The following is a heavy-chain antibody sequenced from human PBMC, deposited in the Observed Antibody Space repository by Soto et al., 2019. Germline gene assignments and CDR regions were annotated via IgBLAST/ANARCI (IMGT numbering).Heavy chain of an antibody. J-gene: IGHJ4*02. V-gene: IGHV1-18*01. D-gene: IGHD6-19*01. CDR2: ISAYNGNT. Sequence: ASVKVSCKASGYTFTSYGISWVRQAPGQGLEWMGWISAYNGNTNYAQKFQGRVTMTRDTSTTTAYMELSSLRSDDTAMYYCARGEVHSSGWNFDYWGQGTQVTVSS. CDR1: GYTFTSYG. CDR3: ARGEVHSSGWNFDY.